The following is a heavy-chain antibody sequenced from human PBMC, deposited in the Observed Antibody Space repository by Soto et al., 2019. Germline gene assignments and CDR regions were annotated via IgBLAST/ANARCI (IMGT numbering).Heavy chain of an antibody. CDR3: ARVKGTNLRWYPPVFDI. CDR1: GGTFSSYA. J-gene: IGHJ3*02. D-gene: IGHD6-13*01. Sequence: QVQLVQSGAEVKKPGSSVKVSCKASGGTFSSYAISWVRQAPGQGLEWMGGIIPIFGTANYAQKFQGRVTITADETTSTADMELSSLRSKDTAVYYCARVKGTNLRWYPPVFDIWGQGTMVTVSS. V-gene: IGHV1-69*01. CDR2: IIPIFGTA.